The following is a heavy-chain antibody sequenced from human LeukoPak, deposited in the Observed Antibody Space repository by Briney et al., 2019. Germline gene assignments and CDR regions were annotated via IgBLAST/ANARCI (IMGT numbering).Heavy chain of an antibody. V-gene: IGHV1-18*01. D-gene: IGHD1-7*01. CDR3: ARGGSNWNFRYYFDY. CDR1: GYTFTSYD. CDR2: ISSRSGST. Sequence: ASVKVSCKASGYTFTSYDINWVRQAPGQGLEWMGWISSRSGSTNYAHRLQDRVTMTRDTSTNTAYMELRSLRSDDTAVYFCARGGSNWNFRYYFDYWGQGTLLTVSS. J-gene: IGHJ4*02.